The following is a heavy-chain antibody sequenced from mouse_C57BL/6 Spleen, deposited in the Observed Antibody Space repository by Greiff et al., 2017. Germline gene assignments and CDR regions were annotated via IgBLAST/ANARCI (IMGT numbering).Heavy chain of an antibody. CDR2: ISSGSSTI. Sequence: EVKVVESGGGLVKPGGSLKLSCAASGFTFSDYGMHWVRQAPEKGLEWVAYISSGSSTIYYADTVKGRFTISRDNAKNTLFLQMTSLRSEDTAMYYCARKANWLDYWGQGTTLTVSS. D-gene: IGHD4-1*02. J-gene: IGHJ2*01. CDR3: ARKANWLDY. CDR1: GFTFSDYG. V-gene: IGHV5-17*01.